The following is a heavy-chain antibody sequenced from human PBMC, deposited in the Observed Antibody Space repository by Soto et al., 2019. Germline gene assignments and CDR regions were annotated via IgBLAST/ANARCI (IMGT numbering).Heavy chain of an antibody. D-gene: IGHD2-15*01. CDR1: GFTFSCYS. V-gene: IGHV3-48*02. J-gene: IGHJ5*02. Sequence: EVQLVESGGGLVQPGGSLRLSCAASGFTFSCYSMNCVRQAPGKGLEWVSYISSSSSTIYYADSVKGRFTISRDNANNSLYLQMNSLREEDTAVSYYAREGIGLYWFDPWGQCLPVTVS. CDR2: ISSSSSTI. CDR3: AREGIGLYWFDP.